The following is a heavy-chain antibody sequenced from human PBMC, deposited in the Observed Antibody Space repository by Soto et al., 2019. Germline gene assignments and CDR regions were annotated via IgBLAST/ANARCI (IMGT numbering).Heavy chain of an antibody. V-gene: IGHV1-69*06. D-gene: IGHD6-13*01. CDR3: ARIPHSTTSYYDHSYGMDV. CDR1: GGTFSSYA. J-gene: IGHJ6*02. Sequence: VASVKVSCKASGGTFSSYAISWVRQAPGQGLEWMGGIIPIFGTANYAQKFQGRVTITADKSIRTAYLEWSSLKASDSAMYYCARIPHSTTSYYDHSYGMDVWGQGITVTVSS. CDR2: IIPIFGTA.